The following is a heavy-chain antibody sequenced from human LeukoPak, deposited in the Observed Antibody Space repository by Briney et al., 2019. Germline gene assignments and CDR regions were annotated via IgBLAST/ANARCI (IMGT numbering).Heavy chain of an antibody. D-gene: IGHD6-13*01. Sequence: GGSLRLSCAASGFTFDDYAMHWVWQAPGKGLEWVSGISWNSGSIGYADSVKGRFTISRDNAKNSLYLQMNSLRAEDTALYYCAKDAYSTSWQYNWFDSWGQGTLVTVSS. J-gene: IGHJ5*01. CDR1: GFTFDDYA. CDR3: AKDAYSTSWQYNWFDS. CDR2: ISWNSGSI. V-gene: IGHV3-9*01.